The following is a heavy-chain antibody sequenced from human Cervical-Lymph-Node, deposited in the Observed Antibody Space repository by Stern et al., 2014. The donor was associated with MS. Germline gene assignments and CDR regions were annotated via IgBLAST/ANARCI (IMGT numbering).Heavy chain of an antibody. D-gene: IGHD4-17*01. J-gene: IGHJ1*01. Sequence: VQLVESGAEVKKPGASVKVSCKASGDTFASYPIHWLRQAPGQGPVWMGIFNPTDVRTTYSQTFQGRVTMTRDTSTRTVYMELSSLRAEDTAMYFCANPLPYANWGQGTRVTVSS. CDR2: FNPTDVRT. CDR3: ANPLPYAN. V-gene: IGHV1-46*03. CDR1: GDTFASYP.